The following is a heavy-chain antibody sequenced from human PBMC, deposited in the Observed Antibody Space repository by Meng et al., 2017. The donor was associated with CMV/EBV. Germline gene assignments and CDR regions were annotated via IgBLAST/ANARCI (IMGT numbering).Heavy chain of an antibody. D-gene: IGHD3-22*01. J-gene: IGHJ6*02. CDR3: ARYPFGSHVYDSSGYGMDV. V-gene: IGHV3-21*01. CDR2: ISSSSSYI. Sequence: SCKASGGTFSSYSMNWVRQAPGKGLEWVSSISSSSSYIYYADSVKGRFTISRDNAKNSLYLQMNSLRAEDTAVYYCARYPFGSHVYDSSGYGMDVWGQGTTVTVSS. CDR1: GGTFSSYS.